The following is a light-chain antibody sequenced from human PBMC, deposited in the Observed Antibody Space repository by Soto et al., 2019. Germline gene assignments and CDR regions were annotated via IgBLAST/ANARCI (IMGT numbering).Light chain of an antibody. CDR2: AAS. Sequence: DIQMTQSPSSLSASVGDRVTITCRAGQDINIYLAWYQQKPGKVPKLLISAASTLQSGVTSRFSGSGSGTDFTLTISSLQPEDVANYYCQKYDGAPLTFGGGTKVEIK. CDR1: QDINIY. V-gene: IGKV1-27*01. J-gene: IGKJ4*01. CDR3: QKYDGAPLT.